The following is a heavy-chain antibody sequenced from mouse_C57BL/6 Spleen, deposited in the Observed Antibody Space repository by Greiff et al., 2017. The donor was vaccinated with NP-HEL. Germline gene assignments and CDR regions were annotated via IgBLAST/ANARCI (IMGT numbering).Heavy chain of an antibody. J-gene: IGHJ3*01. Sequence: EVQGVESGTVLARPGASVKMSCKTSGYTFTSYWMHWVKQRPGQGLEWIGAIYPGNSDTSYNQKFKGKAKLTAVTSASTAYMELSSLTNEDSAVYYCTSPVYYDYDVFAYWGQGTLVTVSA. CDR3: TSPVYYDYDVFAY. D-gene: IGHD2-4*01. V-gene: IGHV1-5*01. CDR2: IYPGNSDT. CDR1: GYTFTSYW.